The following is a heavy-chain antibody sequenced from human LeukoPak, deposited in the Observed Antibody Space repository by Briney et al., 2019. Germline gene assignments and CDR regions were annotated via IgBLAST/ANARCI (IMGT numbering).Heavy chain of an antibody. CDR2: IFYSGGA. V-gene: IGHV4-59*01. CDR3: ARAPCGYSYGATFCDYYMDV. D-gene: IGHD5-18*01. CDR1: GGSIRSYY. J-gene: IGHJ6*03. Sequence: SETLSLTCTVSGGSIRSYYWSWIRQPPGKGLEWIGYIFYSGGANYNPSLKSRVTISVDTSKNQFSLKLTSVTAADTAVYYCARAPCGYSYGATFCDYYMDVWGKGTTVTVSS.